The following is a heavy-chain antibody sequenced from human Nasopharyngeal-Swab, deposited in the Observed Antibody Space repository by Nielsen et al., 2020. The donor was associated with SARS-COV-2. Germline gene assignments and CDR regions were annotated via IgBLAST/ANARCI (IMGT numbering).Heavy chain of an antibody. Sequence: SETLSLTCAVYGGSFSGYYWGWIRQPPGKGLEWIGEINHSGSTNYNPSLKSRVTISVDTSKNQFSLKLSSVTAADTAVYYCARGAERDYYYYYYMDVWGKGTTVTVSS. V-gene: IGHV4-34*01. CDR1: GGSFSGYY. CDR2: INHSGST. J-gene: IGHJ6*03. CDR3: ARGAERDYYYYYYMDV. D-gene: IGHD1-1*01.